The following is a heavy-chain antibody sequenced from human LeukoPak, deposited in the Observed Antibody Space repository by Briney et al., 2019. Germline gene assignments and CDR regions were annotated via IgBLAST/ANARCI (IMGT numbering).Heavy chain of an antibody. J-gene: IGHJ3*01. D-gene: IGHD4-23*01. Sequence: GASVKVSCKVSGYTLTELSMHWVRQAPGKGLEWMGGFDPEDGETIYAQKFQGRVTMTEDTSTDTAYMELSSLRSEDTAVYYCAAEIYGGNSDCCTFDFWGPGTLVTVSS. V-gene: IGHV1-24*01. CDR2: FDPEDGET. CDR1: GYTLTELS. CDR3: AAEIYGGNSDCCTFDF.